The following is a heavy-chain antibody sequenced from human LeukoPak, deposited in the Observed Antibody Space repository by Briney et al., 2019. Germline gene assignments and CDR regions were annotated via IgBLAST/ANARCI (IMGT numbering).Heavy chain of an antibody. CDR2: IYYSESA. Sequence: SETLSLTCTVSGDSVSNYYWGWFRQPPGKRLEWIGCIYYSESATYNPSLKSRVTISLDTSKNQFFLKLSSVTAADTAVYYCARKRAFDLWGQGTLVTVSS. CDR3: ARKRAFDL. V-gene: IGHV4-59*02. D-gene: IGHD3-9*01. J-gene: IGHJ4*02. CDR1: GDSVSNYY.